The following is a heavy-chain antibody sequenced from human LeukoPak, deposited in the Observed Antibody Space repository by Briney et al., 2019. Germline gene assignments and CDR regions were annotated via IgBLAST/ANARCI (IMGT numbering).Heavy chain of an antibody. CDR3: ARPIAVAAIDAFDI. CDR1: GYTFTGYW. Sequence: ASVKLSCKAFGYTFTGYWMHWVRQAPGQGPEWMGVISPSGGSTIYAQKFKGRVTLTRDMSTSTAYMELSSLRSEDTAVYYCARPIAVAAIDAFDIWGQGTMVTVSS. D-gene: IGHD6-19*01. CDR2: ISPSGGST. J-gene: IGHJ3*02. V-gene: IGHV1-46*01.